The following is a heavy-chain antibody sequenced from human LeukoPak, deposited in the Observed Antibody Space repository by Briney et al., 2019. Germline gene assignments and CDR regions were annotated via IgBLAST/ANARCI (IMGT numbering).Heavy chain of an antibody. D-gene: IGHD6-13*01. J-gene: IGHJ5*02. CDR3: AKGTNLRQQLGNWFDP. V-gene: IGHV1-46*01. CDR1: GYTLTSYY. Sequence: ASVKVSCKASGYTLTSYYMHWVRQAPGQGLEWMGIINPSDSSTSYAQKFQGRVIMTRDTSTSTVYMELSSLRSEDTAVYYCAKGTNLRQQLGNWFDPWGQGTLVIVSS. CDR2: INPSDSST.